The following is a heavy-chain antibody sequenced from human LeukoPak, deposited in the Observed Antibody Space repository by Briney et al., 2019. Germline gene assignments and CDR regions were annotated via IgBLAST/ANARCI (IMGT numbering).Heavy chain of an antibody. V-gene: IGHV4-34*01. Sequence: SETLSLTCAVYGGSFSGYYWSWIRQPPGKGLEWIGEINHSGSTNYNPSLKSRVTISVDTSKSQFSLKLSSVTAADTAVYYCASSSSNWFDPWGQGTLVTVSS. D-gene: IGHD6-6*01. CDR3: ASSSSNWFDP. J-gene: IGHJ5*02. CDR1: GGSFSGYY. CDR2: INHSGST.